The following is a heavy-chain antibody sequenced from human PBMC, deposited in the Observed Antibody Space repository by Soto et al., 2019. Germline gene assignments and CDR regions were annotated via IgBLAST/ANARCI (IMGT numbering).Heavy chain of an antibody. D-gene: IGHD5-12*01. Sequence: PGESLKISCKGSGYSFTSYWIGWVRQMPGKGLEWMGIIYPGDSDTRYSPSFQGQVTISADESISTAYLQWSSLKALDTAMYYCARMGAIVATINPYYYYGMDVWGQGTTVTVSS. V-gene: IGHV5-51*01. J-gene: IGHJ6*02. CDR2: IYPGDSDT. CDR1: GYSFTSYW. CDR3: ARMGAIVATINPYYYYGMDV.